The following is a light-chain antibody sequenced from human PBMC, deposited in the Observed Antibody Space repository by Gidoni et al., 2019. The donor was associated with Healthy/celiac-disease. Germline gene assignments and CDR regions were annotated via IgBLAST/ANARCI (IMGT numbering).Light chain of an antibody. CDR3: QKYNRAPRT. CDR2: AAS. J-gene: IGKJ1*01. CDR1: QRISNY. Sequence: DIQMTPSPSSLSASVGDRGTITCRASQRISNYLAWYQQKPGKVPKLLIYAASTWQAGVPSRFSGSGSGTEFTLTISSLQSEDVATYYCQKYNRAPRTFXXXTKVEIK. V-gene: IGKV1-27*01.